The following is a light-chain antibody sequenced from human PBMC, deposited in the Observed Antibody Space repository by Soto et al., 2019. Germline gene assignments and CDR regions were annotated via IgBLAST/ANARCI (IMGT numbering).Light chain of an antibody. V-gene: IGKV1-39*01. CDR1: QSISSY. CDR3: QQTYSTHRT. J-gene: IGKJ1*01. CDR2: AAA. Sequence: DIQMTQSPSSLSASVGDRVTITCRASQSISSYLNWYQQKPGKAPKLLIYAAASLQSGVPSRFSGSASGSDFTLTISSLQPKDFATYYCQQTYSTHRTFGQGTKVENK.